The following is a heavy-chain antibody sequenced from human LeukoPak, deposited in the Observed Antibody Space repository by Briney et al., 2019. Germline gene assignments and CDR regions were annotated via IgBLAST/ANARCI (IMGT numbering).Heavy chain of an antibody. CDR2: IYPGDSDT. CDR3: ARAAAGIGRDKPFDY. J-gene: IGHJ4*02. D-gene: IGHD6-13*01. Sequence: GESLMISCKGSGYSFTSYWIGWVRQMPGKGLEWMGIIYPGDSDTRYSPSFQGPVTISADKSISTAYLQWSSLKASDTAMDYCARAAAGIGRDKPFDYWGQGTLVTVSS. CDR1: GYSFTSYW. V-gene: IGHV5-51*01.